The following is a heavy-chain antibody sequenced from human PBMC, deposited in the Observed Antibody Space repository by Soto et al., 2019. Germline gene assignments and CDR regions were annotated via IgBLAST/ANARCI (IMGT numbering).Heavy chain of an antibody. CDR3: ARGQGWSGYYLTEAWFDP. Sequence: SETLSLTCAVYGGSFSGYYWSWIRQPPGKGLEWIGEINHSGSTNYNPSLKSRVTISVDTSKNQFSLKLSSVTAADTAVYYCARGQGWSGYYLTEAWFDPWGQGTLVTVSS. D-gene: IGHD3-3*01. CDR2: INHSGST. V-gene: IGHV4-34*01. J-gene: IGHJ5*02. CDR1: GGSFSGYY.